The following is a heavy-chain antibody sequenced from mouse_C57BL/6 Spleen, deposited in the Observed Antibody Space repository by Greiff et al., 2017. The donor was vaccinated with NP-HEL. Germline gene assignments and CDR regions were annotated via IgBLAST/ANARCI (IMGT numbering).Heavy chain of an antibody. V-gene: IGHV1-53*01. J-gene: IGHJ2*01. CDR2: INPSNGGT. CDR1: GYTFTSYW. Sequence: VQLQQPGTELVKPGASVKLSCKASGYTFTSYWMHWVKQRPGQGLEWIGNINPSNGGTNYNEKFKSKATLTVDKSSSTAYMQLSSLTSEDSAVYYCARSPIDYYGSSDYWGQGTTLTVSS. D-gene: IGHD1-1*01. CDR3: ARSPIDYYGSSDY.